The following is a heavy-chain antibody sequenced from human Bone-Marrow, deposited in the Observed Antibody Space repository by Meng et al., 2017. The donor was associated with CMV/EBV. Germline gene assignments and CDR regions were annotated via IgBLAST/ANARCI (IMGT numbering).Heavy chain of an antibody. CDR1: GFTFNNYA. CDR3: AREKVRFLEWSYYYYGMDV. CDR2: ISSSGSTI. J-gene: IGHJ6*02. V-gene: IGHV3-48*04. D-gene: IGHD3-3*01. Sequence: GGSLRLSCTASGFTFNNYAMNWVRQAPGKGLEWVSYISSSGSTIYYADSVKGRFTISRDNAKNSLYLQMNSLRAEDTAVYYCAREKVRFLEWSYYYYGMDVWGQGTTVTVSS.